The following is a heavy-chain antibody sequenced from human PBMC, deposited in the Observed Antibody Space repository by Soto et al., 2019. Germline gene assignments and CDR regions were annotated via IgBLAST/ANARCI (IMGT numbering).Heavy chain of an antibody. V-gene: IGHV3-48*01. CDR3: ARAVRRGSGWEYYYYYYGMDV. Sequence: GGSLRLSCAASGFTFSSYSMNWVRQAPGKGLEWVSYISSSSSTIYYADSVKGRFTISRDNAKNSLYLQMNSLRAEDTAVYYCARAVRRGSGWEYYYYYYGMDVWGQGTTVTVSS. D-gene: IGHD6-19*01. CDR1: GFTFSSYS. J-gene: IGHJ6*02. CDR2: ISSSSSTI.